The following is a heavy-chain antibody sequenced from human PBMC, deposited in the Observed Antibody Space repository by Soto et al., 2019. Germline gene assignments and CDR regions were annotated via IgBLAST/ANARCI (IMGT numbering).Heavy chain of an antibody. Sequence: PGESLKISCKASGYIIKNYWIGWVRQMPGQGLEWMGIIFPDDSDTRYSPSFQGHVTISVDKSISTAYVQWSSLTASDSAIYYCFRGAVTSRTFDYWGQGTLVTVSS. D-gene: IGHD3-16*01. CDR2: IFPDDSDT. V-gene: IGHV5-51*01. CDR1: GYIIKNYW. CDR3: FRGAVTSRTFDY. J-gene: IGHJ4*02.